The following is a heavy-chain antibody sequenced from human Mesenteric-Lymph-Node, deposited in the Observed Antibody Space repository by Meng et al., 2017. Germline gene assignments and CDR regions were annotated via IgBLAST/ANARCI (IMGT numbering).Heavy chain of an antibody. CDR1: GFTFSTFE. V-gene: IGHV3-48*03. D-gene: IGHD1-26*01. CDR3: ARCYAVGATYYYYGMDV. J-gene: IGHJ6*02. CDR2: ISTGGST. Sequence: GESLKISCVASGFTFSTFEMDWVRLTPGKGLEWISFISTGGSTYYADSVKGRFVISRDNAKNSLYLQMDGLRAEDTAVYYCARCYAVGATYYYYGMDVWGQGTTVTVSS.